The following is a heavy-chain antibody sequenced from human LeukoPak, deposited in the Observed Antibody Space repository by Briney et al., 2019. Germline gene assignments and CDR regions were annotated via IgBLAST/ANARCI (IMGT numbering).Heavy chain of an antibody. CDR3: ARDGDEYVWGSYQGNAFDI. V-gene: IGHV4-38-2*02. Sequence: SETLSLTCTVSGYSISSGYYWGWIRQPPGKGLEWIGSIYHSGSTYYNPSLKSRVTISVDASKNQFSLKLSSVTAADTAVYYCARDGDEYVWGSYQGNAFDIWGQGTMVTVS. CDR1: GYSISSGYY. D-gene: IGHD3-16*02. CDR2: IYHSGST. J-gene: IGHJ3*02.